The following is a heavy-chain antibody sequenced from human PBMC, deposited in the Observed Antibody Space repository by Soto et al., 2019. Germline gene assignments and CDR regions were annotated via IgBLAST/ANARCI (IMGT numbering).Heavy chain of an antibody. CDR1: GYTLTELS. CDR3: ATNPPRYCSSTSCRKLYYYYGMDV. Sequence: ASVKVSCKVSGYTLTELSMHWVRQAPGKGLEWMGGFDPEDGETIYAQKFQGRVTMTEDTSTDTAYMELSSLRSEDTAVYYCATNPPRYCSSTSCRKLYYYYGMDVWGQGTTVTVSS. CDR2: FDPEDGET. J-gene: IGHJ6*02. D-gene: IGHD2-2*01. V-gene: IGHV1-24*01.